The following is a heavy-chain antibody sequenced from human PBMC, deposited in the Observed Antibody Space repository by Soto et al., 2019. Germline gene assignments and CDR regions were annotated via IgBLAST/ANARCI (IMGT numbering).Heavy chain of an antibody. J-gene: IGHJ4*02. CDR1: GGSISSGGYY. Sequence: SETLSLTCTVSGGSISSGGYYWSWIRQFPGKGLEWIGYFYYGGSTFYNPSLMSRLNISVDTSKNQFFLKLSSVTAADTAVYYCARWDDYLDSWGQGTLVTVSS. V-gene: IGHV4-31*03. D-gene: IGHD1-26*01. CDR3: ARWDDYLDS. CDR2: FYYGGST.